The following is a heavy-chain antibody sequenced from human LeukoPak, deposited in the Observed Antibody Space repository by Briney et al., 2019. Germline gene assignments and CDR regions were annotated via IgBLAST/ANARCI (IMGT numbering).Heavy chain of an antibody. CDR1: GYTFTGYY. CDR3: ARGSPLWELLVYFRH. Sequence: ASVKVSCKASGYTFTGYYMHWVRQAPGQGLEWMGRINPNSGGTNYAQKFQGRVTMTRDTSISTAYMELSRLRSDDTAVYYCARGSPLWELLVYFRHWGQGTLVTVSS. D-gene: IGHD1-26*01. J-gene: IGHJ1*01. CDR2: INPNSGGT. V-gene: IGHV1-2*06.